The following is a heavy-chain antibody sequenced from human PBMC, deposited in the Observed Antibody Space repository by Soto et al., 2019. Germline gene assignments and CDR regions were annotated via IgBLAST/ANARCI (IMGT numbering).Heavy chain of an antibody. D-gene: IGHD4-4*01. CDR1: GGTFSSSA. V-gene: IGHV1-69*12. CDR3: ARDNDRLQLGGNYYYILDV. J-gene: IGHJ6*02. Sequence: QVQLVQSGAEMKEPGSSVKVSCKTSGGTFSSSAISWLRQAPGQGLEWMGGSIPLFRTPDYAQKFQVRVTIAADESTSTAYMELSSLRSEDTAVYYCARDNDRLQLGGNYYYILDVWGQGTTITVPS. CDR2: SIPLFRTP.